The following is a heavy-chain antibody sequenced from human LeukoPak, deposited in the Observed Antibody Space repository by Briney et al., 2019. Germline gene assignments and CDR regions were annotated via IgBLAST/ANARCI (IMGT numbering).Heavy chain of an antibody. CDR2: INHSGST. V-gene: IGHV4-34*01. CDR1: GGSISSAGYY. CDR3: AREGGYSGYVDY. Sequence: SETLSLTCTVSGGSISSAGYYWSWIRQPPGKGLEWIGEINHSGSTNYNPSLKSRVTISVDTSKNQFSLKLSSVTAADTAVYYCAREGGYSGYVDYWGQGTLVTVSS. J-gene: IGHJ4*02. D-gene: IGHD5-12*01.